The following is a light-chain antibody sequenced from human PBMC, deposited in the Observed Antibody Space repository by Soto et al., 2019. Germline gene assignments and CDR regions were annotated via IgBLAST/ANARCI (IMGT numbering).Light chain of an antibody. V-gene: IGLV2-14*01. CDR3: SSYRSSSTLGV. CDR1: SSDVGGFNF. CDR2: DVS. J-gene: IGLJ1*01. Sequence: QTVVTQPASVSGSPGQSITISCTGTSSDVGGFNFVSWYQQHPGKAPQLIMYDVSNRPSGVSNRLSGSKSGNTASLTISGLQAEDEADYYCSSYRSSSTLGVFGTRTKLTVL.